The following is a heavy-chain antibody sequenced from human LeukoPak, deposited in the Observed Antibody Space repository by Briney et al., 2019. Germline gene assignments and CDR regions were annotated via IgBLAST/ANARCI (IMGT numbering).Heavy chain of an antibody. CDR2: INSDGSST. D-gene: IGHD3-10*01. CDR3: AELTSMVEQY. J-gene: IGHJ4*02. CDR1: GLTLSSYW. Sequence: PGRSLRLSCAASGLTLSSYWMHWVRQAPGKGLVWVSRINSDGSSTRYADSVKGRFTISRDNAKNTLYLQMNSLGAEDTAVYYCAELTSMVEQYWGQGTLVTVSS. V-gene: IGHV3-74*01.